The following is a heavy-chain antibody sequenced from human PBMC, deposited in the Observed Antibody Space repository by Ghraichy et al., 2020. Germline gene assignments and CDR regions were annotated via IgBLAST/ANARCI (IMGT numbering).Heavy chain of an antibody. D-gene: IGHD3-10*01. CDR3: ARGNREYYGSGSWYGMDV. CDR2: INHSGST. CDR1: GGSFSGYY. V-gene: IGHV4-34*01. J-gene: IGHJ6*02. Sequence: SQTLSLTCAVYGGSFSGYYWSWIRQPPGKGLEWIGEINHSGSTNYNPSLKSRVTISVDTSKNQFSLKLSSVTAADTAVYYCARGNREYYGSGSWYGMDVWGQGTTVTVSS.